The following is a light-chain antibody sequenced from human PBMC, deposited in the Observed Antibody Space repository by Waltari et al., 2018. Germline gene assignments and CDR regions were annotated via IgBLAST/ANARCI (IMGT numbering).Light chain of an antibody. CDR3: QQYYSYLT. J-gene: IGKJ2*01. Sequence: AIRITQSPSSLSASTGDRVPITCRTSQGISSYLAWYQQKPGKAPNLLNYAASTLQSGVPSRFSGSGSGTDFTLTISCLQSEDFATYYCQQYYSYLTFGQGTKLEIK. V-gene: IGKV1-8*01. CDR2: AAS. CDR1: QGISSY.